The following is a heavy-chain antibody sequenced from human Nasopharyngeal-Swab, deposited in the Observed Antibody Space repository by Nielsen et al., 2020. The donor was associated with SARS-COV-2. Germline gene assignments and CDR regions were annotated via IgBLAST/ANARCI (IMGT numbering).Heavy chain of an antibody. D-gene: IGHD6-13*01. J-gene: IGHJ4*02. Sequence: GGSLRLSCAASGFTFSSYWMTWVRQAPGNGLEWVSYISSSSSYTDYAASVKGRFTISRDNAKNSLYLQMDNLRAEDTAVYYCARSTSSSWYRPLDYWGQGTLV. CDR1: GFTFSSYW. CDR2: ISSSSSYT. V-gene: IGHV3-21*05. CDR3: ARSTSSSWYRPLDY.